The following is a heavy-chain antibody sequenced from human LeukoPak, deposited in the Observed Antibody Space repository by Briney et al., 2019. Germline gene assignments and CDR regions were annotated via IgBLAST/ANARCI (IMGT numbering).Heavy chain of an antibody. D-gene: IGHD3-3*01. Sequence: ASVKVSCKASGYTFTGYYMHWVRQAPGQGLEWMGWINPNSGGTNYAQKFQGRVTMTRDTSISTAYMELSRLRSDDTAVYFCARSVYYDFWSGYLAYYFDYWGQGTLVTVSS. CDR2: INPNSGGT. J-gene: IGHJ4*02. CDR3: ARSVYYDFWSGYLAYYFDY. V-gene: IGHV1-2*02. CDR1: GYTFTGYY.